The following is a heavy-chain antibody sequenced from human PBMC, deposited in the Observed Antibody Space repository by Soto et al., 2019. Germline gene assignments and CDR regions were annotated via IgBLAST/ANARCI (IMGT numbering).Heavy chain of an antibody. Sequence: QLQESGPGVVKPSETLSLTCAVSGGSITSSDWWSWVRQPPGKGLEWIGEIYHRGGTNYNPSLRSRIAISVHPSENQFSLELRSVTSADTAVYFCVRNGCYCLDHWGQGVLVTVSS. CDR1: GGSITSSDW. V-gene: IGHV4-4*02. D-gene: IGHD2-8*01. CDR3: VRNGCYCLDH. CDR2: IYHRGGT. J-gene: IGHJ4*02.